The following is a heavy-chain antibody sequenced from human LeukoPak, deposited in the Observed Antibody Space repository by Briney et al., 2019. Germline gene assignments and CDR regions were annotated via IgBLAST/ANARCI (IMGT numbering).Heavy chain of an antibody. CDR2: IYPADSDT. CDR1: GYSFTSYW. V-gene: IGHV5-51*01. Sequence: GESLKISCKGSGYSFTSYWIAWVRQMPGKGLEWMGIIYPADSDTRYSPSFQGQVTISADKSISTAYLQWSSLKASDTAMYYCARHSDWRFDYWGQGALVTDSS. CDR3: ARHSDWRFDY. D-gene: IGHD3-9*01. J-gene: IGHJ4*02.